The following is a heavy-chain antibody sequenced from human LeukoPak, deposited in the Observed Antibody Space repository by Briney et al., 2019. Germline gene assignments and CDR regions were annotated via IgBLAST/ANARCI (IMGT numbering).Heavy chain of an antibody. Sequence: ASVKVSCKASGYTFTSYYMHWVRQAPGQGLEWMGIINPSGGSTSYAQKFQGRVTMTRDTSTSTVYMELSSLRSEDTAVYYCARDRSGWANSGSYYGPSLDFDYWGQGTLVTVFS. J-gene: IGHJ4*02. V-gene: IGHV1-46*01. CDR3: ARDRSGWANSGSYYGPSLDFDY. CDR1: GYTFTSYY. D-gene: IGHD1-26*01. CDR2: INPSGGST.